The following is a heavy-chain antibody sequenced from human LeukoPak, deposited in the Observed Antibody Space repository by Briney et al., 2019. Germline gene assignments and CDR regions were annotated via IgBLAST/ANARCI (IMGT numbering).Heavy chain of an antibody. J-gene: IGHJ3*02. CDR2: ISAYNGNT. CDR3: ARDLFYDILTGYYWDDAFDI. D-gene: IGHD3-9*01. V-gene: IGHV1-18*04. CDR1: GYTFSDYY. Sequence: ASVKVSCKTSGYTFSDYYIHWIRQGPGQGLEWMGWISAYNGNTNYAQKLQGRVTMTTDTSTSTAYMELRSLRSDDTAVYYCARDLFYDILTGYYWDDAFDIWGQGTMVTVSS.